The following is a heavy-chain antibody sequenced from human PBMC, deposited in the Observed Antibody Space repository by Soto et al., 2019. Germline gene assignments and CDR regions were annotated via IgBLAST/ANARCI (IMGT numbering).Heavy chain of an antibody. Sequence: GGSLRLSCAASGFTFSSYAMSWVRQAPGKGLEWVSAISGSGGSTYYADSVKGRFTISRDNSKNTLYLQMNSLRAEDTAVYYCAKSGPQQLVFSGWHFDYWGQGTLVTVSS. CDR3: AKSGPQQLVFSGWHFDY. CDR1: GFTFSSYA. D-gene: IGHD6-13*01. CDR2: ISGSGGST. J-gene: IGHJ4*02. V-gene: IGHV3-23*01.